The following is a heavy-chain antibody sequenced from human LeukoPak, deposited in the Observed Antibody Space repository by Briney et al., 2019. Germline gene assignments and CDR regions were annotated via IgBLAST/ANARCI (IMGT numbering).Heavy chain of an antibody. CDR3: ARDGHPYNWNDFDY. CDR1: GYTFTGYY. CDR2: VNPNTGGT. Sequence: SVKVSCKASGYTFTGYYMHWVRQAPGQGLEWMGWVNPNTGGTYYAQRFQGRVTMTRDTSTSTAYMELRSLKSDDTAVYYCARDGHPYNWNDFDYWGQGTLVTVSS. D-gene: IGHD1-1*01. V-gene: IGHV1-2*02. J-gene: IGHJ4*01.